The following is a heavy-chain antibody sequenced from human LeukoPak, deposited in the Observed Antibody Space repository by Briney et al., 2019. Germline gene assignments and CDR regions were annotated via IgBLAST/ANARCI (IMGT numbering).Heavy chain of an antibody. Sequence: ASVKVSCKASGYTFTNYYMHWVRQAPGQGLEWMGIINPSAGSTNSAQKFQGRVTMTRDTSTSTVYMKLSSLRSEDSAVYYCARDVLFCGTTTCSLKGPMDVWGQGTTVTVSS. CDR1: GYTFTNYY. CDR2: INPSAGST. J-gene: IGHJ6*02. V-gene: IGHV1-46*01. D-gene: IGHD2-2*01. CDR3: ARDVLFCGTTTCSLKGPMDV.